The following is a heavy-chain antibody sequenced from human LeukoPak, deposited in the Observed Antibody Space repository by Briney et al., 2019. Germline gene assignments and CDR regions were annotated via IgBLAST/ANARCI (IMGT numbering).Heavy chain of an antibody. CDR1: GYTFTGYY. CDR3: ARDHYDSSGYYYVLSY. D-gene: IGHD3-22*01. V-gene: IGHV1-2*02. Sequence: ASVKVSCKASGYTFTGYYMHWVRQAPGQGFEWMGWINPNSGGTNYAQKFQGRVTMTRDTSISTAYMELSRLRSDDTAVYYCARDHYDSSGYYYVLSYWGQGTLVTVSS. J-gene: IGHJ4*02. CDR2: INPNSGGT.